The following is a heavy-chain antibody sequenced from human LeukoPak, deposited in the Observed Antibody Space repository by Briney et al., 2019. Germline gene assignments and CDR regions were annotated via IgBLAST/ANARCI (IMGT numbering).Heavy chain of an antibody. CDR3: AREIFGSGSYPGF. V-gene: IGHV3-33*01. D-gene: IGHD3-10*01. J-gene: IGHJ4*02. Sequence: GRSLRLSCAASGFAFNTYAMHWVRQAPGQGLEWVALIWHDGSHKFYSNSVRGQFTISRDNSKNTASLQMNNLRPEDTAVYYCAREIFGSGSYPGFWGQGTLVTVSS. CDR2: IWHDGSHK. CDR1: GFAFNTYA.